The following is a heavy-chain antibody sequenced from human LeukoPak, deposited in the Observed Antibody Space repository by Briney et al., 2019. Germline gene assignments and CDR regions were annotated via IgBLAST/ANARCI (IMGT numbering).Heavy chain of an antibody. CDR3: ARGRGYSSSWLTFDY. J-gene: IGHJ4*02. V-gene: IGHV4-34*01. D-gene: IGHD6-13*01. Sequence: SSETLSLTCAVYGGSFSGYYWSWIRQPPGKGLEWIGEINHSRSTNYNPSLKSRVTISVDTSKNQFSLKLSSVTAADTAVYYCARGRGYSSSWLTFDYWGQGTLVTVSS. CDR1: GGSFSGYY. CDR2: INHSRST.